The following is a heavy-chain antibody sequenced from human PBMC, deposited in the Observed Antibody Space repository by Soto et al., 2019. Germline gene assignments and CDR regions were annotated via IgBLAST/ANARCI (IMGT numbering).Heavy chain of an antibody. Sequence: PSETLSLTCTVSGGSISSGGYYWSWIRQHPGKGLEWIGYIYYSGSTYYNPSLKSRVTISVDTSKNQFSLKLSSVTAADTAVYYCAREGWYGDYESPTFHVNCYYYGMDVWGQGTTVT. V-gene: IGHV4-31*03. CDR1: GGSISSGGYY. D-gene: IGHD4-17*01. J-gene: IGHJ6*02. CDR3: AREGWYGDYESPTFHVNCYYYGMDV. CDR2: IYYSGST.